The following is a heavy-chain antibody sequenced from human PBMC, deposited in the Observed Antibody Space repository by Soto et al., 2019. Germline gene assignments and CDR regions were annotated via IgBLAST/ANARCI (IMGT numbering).Heavy chain of an antibody. CDR3: AKDMNDDYGAYYYYYGMDV. CDR1: GFTFDDYT. J-gene: IGHJ6*02. CDR2: ISWDGGST. D-gene: IGHD4-17*01. V-gene: IGHV3-43*01. Sequence: GGSLRLSCAASGFTFDDYTMHWVRQAPGKGLEWVSLISWDGGSTYYADSVKGRFTISRDNSKNSLYLQMNSLRTEDTALYYCAKDMNDDYGAYYYYYGMDVWGQGTTVTVSS.